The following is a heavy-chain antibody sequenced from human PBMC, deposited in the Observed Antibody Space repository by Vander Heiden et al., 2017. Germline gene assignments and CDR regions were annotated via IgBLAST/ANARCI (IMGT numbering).Heavy chain of an antibody. V-gene: IGHV3-64*01. CDR1: GFTFSSYA. Sequence: EVQLVESGGGLVQPGGSLRLSCAASGFTFSSYAMHWVRQAPGKGLEYVSAISSNGGRTYYANSVKGRFTISRDNSKNTLYLQMGSLRAEDMAVYYCAREQGSGSYPYYYYSVWTSGAKGPRSPSP. CDR2: ISSNGGRT. CDR3: AREQGSGSYPYYYYSVWTS. D-gene: IGHD3-10*01. J-gene: IGHJ6*02.